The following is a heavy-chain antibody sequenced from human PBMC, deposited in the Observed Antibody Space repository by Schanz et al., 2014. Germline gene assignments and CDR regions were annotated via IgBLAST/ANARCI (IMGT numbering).Heavy chain of an antibody. CDR1: GYNITSND. J-gene: IGHJ6*02. CDR2: ISAYNGHT. D-gene: IGHD3-10*01. Sequence: QVHLVQSGAEVKKPGASVKVSCKASGYNITSNDVTWVRQATGQGLEWMGWISAYNGHTDYAQKLQGRVTLTTDTSTSTAYMELRSLRSDDTAVYYCARAKRFGDMDVWGQGTTVTVSS. CDR3: ARAKRFGDMDV. V-gene: IGHV1-18*01.